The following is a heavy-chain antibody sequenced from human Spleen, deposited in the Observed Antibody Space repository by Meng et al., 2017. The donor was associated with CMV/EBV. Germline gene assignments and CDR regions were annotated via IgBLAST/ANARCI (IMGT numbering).Heavy chain of an antibody. Sequence: EVQLVESGGXXXXXGXSLXLSCAASGFTFSSYSMNWVRQAPGKGMEWVSSISSSSSYIYYADSVKGRFTISRDNAKNSLYLQMNSLRAEDTAVYYCARDIDTMVRGVPDYWGQGTLVTVSS. D-gene: IGHD3-10*01. CDR3: ARDIDTMVRGVPDY. J-gene: IGHJ4*02. V-gene: IGHV3-21*01. CDR2: ISSSSSYI. CDR1: GFTFSSYS.